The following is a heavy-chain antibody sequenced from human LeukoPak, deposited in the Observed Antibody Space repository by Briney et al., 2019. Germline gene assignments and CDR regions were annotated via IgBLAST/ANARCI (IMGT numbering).Heavy chain of an antibody. Sequence: GASVKVSCKASGYTFTSYGISWVRQAPGQGLEWMGWISAYNGNTNYGQKLQGRVTMTTDTSTSTAYMELRSLRSDDTAVYYCVRGLASGYGSGSYSDYWGQGTLVTVSS. V-gene: IGHV1-18*04. CDR2: ISAYNGNT. D-gene: IGHD3-10*01. CDR3: VRGLASGYGSGSYSDY. J-gene: IGHJ4*02. CDR1: GYTFTSYG.